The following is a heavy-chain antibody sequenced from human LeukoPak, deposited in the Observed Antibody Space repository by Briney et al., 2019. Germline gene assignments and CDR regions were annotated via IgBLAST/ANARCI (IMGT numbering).Heavy chain of an antibody. CDR1: GGSFSGYY. Sequence: PSETLSLTCAIYGGSFSGYYWSWIRQPPGKGLEWNGEINHRGSTNYNPSLKSRVTISVDTSKNQFSLRLTSVTAADTAVYYCARQTGSGLFILPGGQGTLVTVSS. CDR2: INHRGST. CDR3: ARQTGSGLFILP. J-gene: IGHJ4*02. V-gene: IGHV4-34*01. D-gene: IGHD3/OR15-3a*01.